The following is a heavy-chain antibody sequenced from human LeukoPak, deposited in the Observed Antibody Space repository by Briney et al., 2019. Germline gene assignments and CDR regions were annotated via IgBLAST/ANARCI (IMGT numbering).Heavy chain of an antibody. Sequence: PGGSLRLSCAASGFTFSDYAMTWVRQAPGKGLEWVSSMGVGAGSTEYRDSVKGRFTISRDNSKNTLYLQMNSLRAEDTAVYYCAKGAEYDSSGYYLFDYWGQGTLVTVSS. CDR1: GFTFSDYA. CDR3: AKGAEYDSSGYYLFDY. CDR2: MGVGAGST. D-gene: IGHD3-22*01. V-gene: IGHV3-23*01. J-gene: IGHJ4*02.